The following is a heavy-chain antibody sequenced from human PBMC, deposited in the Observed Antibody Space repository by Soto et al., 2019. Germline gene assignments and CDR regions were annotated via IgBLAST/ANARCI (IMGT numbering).Heavy chain of an antibody. CDR2: ISPYNGNT. V-gene: IGHV1-18*04. D-gene: IGHD3-22*01. J-gene: IGHJ4*02. Sequence: VASVKVSCKASGFTFTDYGITWVRQAPGQGLEWMGRISPYNGNTNYAQNVQGRVTMTTDTSTSTVYMELRSLRSDDTAVYYCAREYLDYYDTSGYCYWGQETLVT. CDR1: GFTFTDYG. CDR3: AREYLDYYDTSGYCY.